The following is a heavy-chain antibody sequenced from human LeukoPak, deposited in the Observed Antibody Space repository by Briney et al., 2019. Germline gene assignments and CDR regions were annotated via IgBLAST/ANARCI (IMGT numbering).Heavy chain of an antibody. V-gene: IGHV4-59*12. J-gene: IGHJ6*03. CDR1: SASISTYY. Sequence: SETLSLTCTVSSASISTYYWSWIRQPPGKGLEWIGYIYHSGTSNYNPSLKSRVTLSVDTSKTQFSLRLSSVTAADTAVYYCAREDSGSYYNYYYFYMDVWGKGTTVTISS. D-gene: IGHD3-10*01. CDR2: IYHSGTS. CDR3: AREDSGSYYNYYYFYMDV.